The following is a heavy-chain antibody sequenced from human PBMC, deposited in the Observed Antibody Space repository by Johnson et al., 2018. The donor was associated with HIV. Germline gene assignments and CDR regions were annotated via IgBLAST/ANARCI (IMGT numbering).Heavy chain of an antibody. Sequence: VQLVESGGGVVRPGGSLRLSCAASGFTFDDYGMTWVRQVPGKGLEWVSGINWNGGSTGYADSVKGRFSIFRDNAKNSLALQMNSLRAEDTALYYCARAGYWSSSSCYHDAFDIWGQVTMVTVSS. D-gene: IGHD2-2*03. CDR1: GFTFDDYG. CDR3: ARAGYWSSSSCYHDAFDI. J-gene: IGHJ3*02. V-gene: IGHV3-20*04. CDR2: INWNGGST.